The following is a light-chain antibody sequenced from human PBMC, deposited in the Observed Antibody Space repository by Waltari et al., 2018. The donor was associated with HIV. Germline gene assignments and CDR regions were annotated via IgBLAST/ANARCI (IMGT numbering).Light chain of an antibody. V-gene: IGKV4-1*01. CDR1: QSVLYSSNNKNY. Sequence: DIVMTQSPDSLAVSLGERATINCKSSQSVLYSSNNKNYVAWYQQKPGQPPKLLIYWASTRKSGVPDRFSGSGSGTDFTLTISSLQAEDVAVYYCQQYYNTLALTFGGGTKVEIK. CDR3: QQYYNTLALT. CDR2: WAS. J-gene: IGKJ4*01.